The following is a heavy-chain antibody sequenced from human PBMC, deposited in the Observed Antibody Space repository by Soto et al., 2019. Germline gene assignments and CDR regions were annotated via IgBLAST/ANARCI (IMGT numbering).Heavy chain of an antibody. D-gene: IGHD5-12*01. CDR3: ARGNHRWLQVWYFDL. CDR2: IIPIFGTA. J-gene: IGHJ2*01. V-gene: IGHV1-69*12. Sequence: QVQLEQSGAEVKKPGSSVTVSCKASGGTFSSYTISCVRQAPGQGLEWMGGIIPIFGTANYAQKFQGRVTITADESTSTAYMELSSLRSEDTAVYYCARGNHRWLQVWYFDLWGRGTLVTVSS. CDR1: GGTFSSYT.